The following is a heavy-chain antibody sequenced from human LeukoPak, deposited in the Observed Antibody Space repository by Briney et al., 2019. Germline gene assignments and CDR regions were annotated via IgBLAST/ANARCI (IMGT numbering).Heavy chain of an antibody. CDR3: ARGVVPAAIID. D-gene: IGHD2-2*02. CDR1: GGSISSYY. Sequence: SETLSLTCTVSGGSISSYYWSWIRQPPGKGLEWIGYIYYSGSTNYNPSLKSQVTISVDTSKNQFSLKLSSVTAADTAVYYCARGVVPAAIIDWGQGTLVTVSS. V-gene: IGHV4-59*01. CDR2: IYYSGST. J-gene: IGHJ4*02.